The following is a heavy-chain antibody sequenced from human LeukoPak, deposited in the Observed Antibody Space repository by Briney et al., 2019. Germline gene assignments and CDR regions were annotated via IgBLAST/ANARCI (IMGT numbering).Heavy chain of an antibody. D-gene: IGHD3-10*01. CDR2: IYYSGST. CDR3: ARGLYGSGSYPFDY. J-gene: IGHJ4*02. Sequence: SETLSLTCTVSGGSISSSSYYWGWIRQPPGKGLEWIGSIYYSGSTYYNPSLKSRVTISVDTSKNQFSLKLSSVTAADTAVYYCARGLYGSGSYPFDYWGQGTLVTVSS. CDR1: GGSISSSSYY. V-gene: IGHV4-39*07.